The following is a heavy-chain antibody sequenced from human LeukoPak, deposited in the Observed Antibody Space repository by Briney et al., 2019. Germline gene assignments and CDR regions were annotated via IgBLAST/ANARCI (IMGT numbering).Heavy chain of an antibody. CDR2: ISSSSSYI. CDR1: GFTFSSYS. J-gene: IGHJ4*02. D-gene: IGHD3-3*01. Sequence: GGSLRLSCAASGFTFSSYSMNWVRQAPGKGLEWVSSISSSSSYIYYADSVKGRFTISRDNAKNSLYLQMNSLGAEDAAMYYCARDEWLPDYWGQGTLVTVSS. V-gene: IGHV3-21*01. CDR3: ARDEWLPDY.